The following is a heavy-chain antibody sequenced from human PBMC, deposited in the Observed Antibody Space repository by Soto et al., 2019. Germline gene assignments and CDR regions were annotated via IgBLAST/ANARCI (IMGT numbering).Heavy chain of an antibody. CDR1: GFTFSSSA. CDR3: AKSLNINWRNWFDP. J-gene: IGHJ5*02. Sequence: GGSLRLSCAASGFTFSSSAMNWVRQAPGEGLEWVSVISGSDGSTYYADSVKGRFTISRDNSKNTLYLDMNSLRAEDTAVYYCAKSLNINWRNWFDPWGQGTLVTVSS. CDR2: ISGSDGST. D-gene: IGHD1-1*01. V-gene: IGHV3-23*01.